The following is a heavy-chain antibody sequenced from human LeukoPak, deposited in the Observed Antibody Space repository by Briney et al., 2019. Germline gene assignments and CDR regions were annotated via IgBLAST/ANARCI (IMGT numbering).Heavy chain of an antibody. CDR2: THYSASS. CDR3: ARVNFESSGAVDI. D-gene: IGHD3-9*01. V-gene: IGHV4-59*01. Sequence: PSETLSLTCTVSGDSISNYYWTWIRQRPGRGLEWIGYTHYSASSNYNPSLKSRVTMSIDTSKNQVSLKLSSVTTADTVMYHCARVNFESSGAVDIWGQGTMVTVSS. J-gene: IGHJ3*02. CDR1: GDSISNYY.